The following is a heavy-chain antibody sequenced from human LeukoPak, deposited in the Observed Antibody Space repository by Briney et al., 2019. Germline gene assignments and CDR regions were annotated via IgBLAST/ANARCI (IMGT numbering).Heavy chain of an antibody. D-gene: IGHD6-13*01. CDR3: AKDLAQQPGGNFYYYYYMDV. CDR2: IRFDGSNQ. CDR1: GYTFSSFG. J-gene: IGHJ6*03. Sequence: GGSLRLSCEASGYTFSSFGMHWVRQAPGKGLEWMAFIRFDGSNQYYTNSVKGRLTISRDNSKNTVFLQMNSLKAEDTAVYYCAKDLAQQPGGNFYYYYYMDVWGKGTTVTVSS. V-gene: IGHV3-30*02.